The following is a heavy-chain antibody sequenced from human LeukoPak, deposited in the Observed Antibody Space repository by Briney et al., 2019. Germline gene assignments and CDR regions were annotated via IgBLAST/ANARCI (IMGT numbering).Heavy chain of an antibody. CDR2: MNPNSGNT. J-gene: IGHJ4*02. CDR3: ATPVTPGY. D-gene: IGHD4-11*01. V-gene: IGHV1-18*01. CDR1: GYTFTSYD. Sequence: ASVKVSCKASGYTFTSYDINWVRQATGQGLEWMGWMNPNSGNTNYAQKLQGRVTMTTDTSTSTAYMELRSLRSDDTAVYYCATPVTPGYWGQGTLVTVSS.